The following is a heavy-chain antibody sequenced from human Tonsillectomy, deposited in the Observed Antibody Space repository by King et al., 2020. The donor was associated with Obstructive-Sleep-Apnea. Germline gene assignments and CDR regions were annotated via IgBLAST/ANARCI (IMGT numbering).Heavy chain of an antibody. D-gene: IGHD4-23*01. J-gene: IGHJ3*02. CDR1: GGSISSYS. V-gene: IGHV4-59*01. Sequence: QLQESGPGLVKPSETLSLTCTVSGGSISSYSWTWIRQPPGKGLEWIGYIYNTGSTNYHPSLKSRVTISIDTSKNQFSLKLSSVTAADTAVYYCARVWSTVVTNDAFDIWGQGTMVTVSS. CDR3: ARVWSTVVTNDAFDI. CDR2: IYNTGST.